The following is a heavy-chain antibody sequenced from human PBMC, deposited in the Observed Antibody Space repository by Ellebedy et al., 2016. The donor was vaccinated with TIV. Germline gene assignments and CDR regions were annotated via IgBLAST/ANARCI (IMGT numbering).Heavy chain of an antibody. D-gene: IGHD2-2*01. V-gene: IGHV3-48*02. Sequence: GESLKISXAASGFTFSSYSMNWVRQAPGKGLEWVSYISSSSSTIYYADSVKGRFTISRDNAKNSLYLQMNSLRDEDTAVYYCARDPEPLSTTNYYMDVWGKGTTVTVSS. J-gene: IGHJ6*03. CDR1: GFTFSSYS. CDR2: ISSSSSTI. CDR3: ARDPEPLSTTNYYMDV.